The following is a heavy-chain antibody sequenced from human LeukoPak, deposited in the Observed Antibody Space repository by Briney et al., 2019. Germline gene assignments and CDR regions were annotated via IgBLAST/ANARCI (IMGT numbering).Heavy chain of an antibody. Sequence: SETLSLTCTVSGYSISSGYYWGWIRQPPGKGLEWIGEINHSGSTNYNPSLKSRVTISVDTSKNQFSLKLSSVTAADTAVYYCARRSPGYSSGWPFDYWGQGTLVTVSS. CDR1: GYSISSGYY. V-gene: IGHV4-38-2*02. CDR3: ARRSPGYSSGWPFDY. D-gene: IGHD6-19*01. J-gene: IGHJ4*02. CDR2: INHSGST.